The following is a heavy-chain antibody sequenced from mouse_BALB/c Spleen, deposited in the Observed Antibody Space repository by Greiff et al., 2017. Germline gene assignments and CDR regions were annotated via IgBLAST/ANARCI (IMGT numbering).Heavy chain of an antibody. V-gene: IGHV1S22*01. Sequence: LQQPGSELVRPGASVKLSCKASGYTFTSYWMHWVKQRPGQGLEWIGNIYPGSGSTNYDEKFKSKATLTVDPSSSPAYMQLSSLTSEDSAVYYCTRPYYGNYWYFDVWGAGTTVTVSS. D-gene: IGHD2-10*01. CDR2: IYPGSGST. CDR3: TRPYYGNYWYFDV. CDR1: GYTFTSYW. J-gene: IGHJ1*01.